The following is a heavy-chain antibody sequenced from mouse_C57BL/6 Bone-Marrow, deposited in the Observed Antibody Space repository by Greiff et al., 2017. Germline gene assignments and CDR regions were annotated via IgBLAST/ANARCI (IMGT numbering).Heavy chain of an antibody. CDR3: ARSVVDY. D-gene: IGHD1-1*01. J-gene: IGHJ2*01. Sequence: EVQRVESGGGLVQPGGSLSLSCAASGFTFTDYYMSWVRQPPGTALEWLGFIRNKANGYKTEYSASVKGRFTISRDNSQSILYLQMNALRAEDSATYDCARSVVDYWGQGTTLTVSS. V-gene: IGHV7-3*01. CDR1: GFTFTDYY. CDR2: IRNKANGYKT.